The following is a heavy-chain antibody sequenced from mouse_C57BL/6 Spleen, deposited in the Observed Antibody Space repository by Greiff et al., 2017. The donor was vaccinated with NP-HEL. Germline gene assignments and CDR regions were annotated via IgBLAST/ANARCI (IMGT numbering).Heavy chain of an antibody. D-gene: IGHD2-4*01. Sequence: EVQLQQSGPELVKPGASVKMSCKASGYTFTDYNMHWVKQSHGKSLEWIGYINPNNGGTSYNQKFKGKATLTVNKSSSTAYMELRSLTSEDFAVYYCAREGYDYEGDFDYWGQGTTLTVSS. J-gene: IGHJ2*01. CDR1: GYTFTDYN. V-gene: IGHV1-22*01. CDR2: INPNNGGT. CDR3: AREGYDYEGDFDY.